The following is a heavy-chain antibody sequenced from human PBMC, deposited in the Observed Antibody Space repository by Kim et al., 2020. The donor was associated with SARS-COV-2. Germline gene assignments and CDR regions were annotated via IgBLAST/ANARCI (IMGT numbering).Heavy chain of an antibody. J-gene: IGHJ4*02. V-gene: IGHV3-23*01. D-gene: IGHD1-7*01. Sequence: YYADSGKGRFTISRDNSKNTLYLQMNSLRAEDTAVYYCAKGSGTTAFDYWGQGSVVTVSS. CDR3: AKGSGTTAFDY.